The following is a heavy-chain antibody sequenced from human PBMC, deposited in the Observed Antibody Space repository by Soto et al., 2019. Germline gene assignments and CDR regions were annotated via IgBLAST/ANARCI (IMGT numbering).Heavy chain of an antibody. V-gene: IGHV3-30*18. CDR3: AKETVATIRPTRIYYYYGLGV. Sequence: QVQLVESGGGVVQPGRSLRLSCATSGFTFSRYGIHWVRQAPGKGLEWVAVTSHDGTNKYYTDSVKGRFIISRDNSKNTLYLEMNSLRAEDTAVYYCAKETVATIRPTRIYYYYGLGVWGQGTTVSVSS. J-gene: IGHJ6*02. D-gene: IGHD5-12*01. CDR2: TSHDGTNK. CDR1: GFTFSRYG.